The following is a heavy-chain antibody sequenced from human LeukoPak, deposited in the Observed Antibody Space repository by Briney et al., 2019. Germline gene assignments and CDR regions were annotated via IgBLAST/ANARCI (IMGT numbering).Heavy chain of an antibody. CDR1: GFTFSTFA. J-gene: IGHJ4*02. D-gene: IGHD6-13*01. CDR3: ARQAAGVVY. V-gene: IGHV3-64*02. CDR2: ISRNGGST. Sequence: GGSLRLACAASGFTFSTFAMQWVRQAPGKGLEYVSGISRNGGSTYYADSVKGRFTISTDNSKSTLYLQMGSLRAEDMAVYYCARQAAGVVYWGQGTLVTVYS.